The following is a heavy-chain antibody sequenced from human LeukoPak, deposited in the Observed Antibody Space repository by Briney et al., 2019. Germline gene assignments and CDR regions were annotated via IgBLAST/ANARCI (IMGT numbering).Heavy chain of an antibody. V-gene: IGHV3-30*03. CDR1: GFTFSNYG. CDR3: ARGPAPRDYYYYYGMDV. Sequence: PGGSLRLSCAASGFTFSNYGIHWVRQAPGKGLEWVAAISSDGSNKYYADSVKGRFSISRDNSKNTLYLQMNSLRAEDTAVYYCARGPAPRDYYYYYGMDVWGQGTTVTVSS. CDR2: ISSDGSNK. J-gene: IGHJ6*02.